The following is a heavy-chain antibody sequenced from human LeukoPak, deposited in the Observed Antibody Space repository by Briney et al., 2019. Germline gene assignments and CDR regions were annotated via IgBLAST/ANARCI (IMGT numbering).Heavy chain of an antibody. D-gene: IGHD4-17*01. CDR1: GGSISSYY. Sequence: SETLSLTCTVSGGSISSYYWSWIRQPPGKGLEWIGYIYYSGSTNYNPSLKSRVTISVDTSKNQFSLKLSSVTAADTAVYYCASGRFTYGDSPFDPWGQGTLVTVSS. J-gene: IGHJ5*02. CDR2: IYYSGST. V-gene: IGHV4-59*12. CDR3: ASGRFTYGDSPFDP.